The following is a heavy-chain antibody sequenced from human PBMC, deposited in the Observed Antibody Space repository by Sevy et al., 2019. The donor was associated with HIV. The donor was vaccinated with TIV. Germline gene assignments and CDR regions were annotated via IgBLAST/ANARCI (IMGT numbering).Heavy chain of an antibody. J-gene: IGHJ4*02. Sequence: SETLSLTCAVYDGSFSGYYWSWIRQPPGKGLEWIGEINHSGSTNYNPSLKSRVTISVDTSKNQFSLKLSSVTAADTAVYYCARGGRDYDYVWGSYRYASYYFDYWGQGTLVTVSS. CDR3: ARGGRDYDYVWGSYRYASYYFDY. D-gene: IGHD3-16*02. CDR1: DGSFSGYY. CDR2: INHSGST. V-gene: IGHV4-34*01.